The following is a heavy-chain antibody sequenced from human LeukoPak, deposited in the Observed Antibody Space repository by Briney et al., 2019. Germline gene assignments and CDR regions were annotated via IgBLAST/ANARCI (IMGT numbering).Heavy chain of an antibody. J-gene: IGHJ6*02. D-gene: IGHD2-15*01. CDR2: IYYSGST. V-gene: IGHV4-59*01. CDR1: GGSISSYY. Sequence: SETLSLTCTVSGGSISSYYWSWIRQPPGKGLEWIGYIYYSGSTNYNPSLKSRVTISVDTSKNQFSLKLSSVTAADTAVYYCARDPLVVAARGDYCYYGMDVWGQGTTVTVSS. CDR3: ARDPLVVAARGDYCYYGMDV.